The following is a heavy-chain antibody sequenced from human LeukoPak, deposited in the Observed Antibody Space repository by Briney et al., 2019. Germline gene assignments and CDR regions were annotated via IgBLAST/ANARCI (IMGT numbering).Heavy chain of an antibody. CDR1: GYTLTSYG. CDR3: ARELGPYDRGLVDI. J-gene: IGHJ3*02. CDR2: ISAYNGNT. D-gene: IGHD3-16*01. Sequence: ASVKVSCKASGYTLTSYGISWVRQAPGQGLEWMGWISAYNGNTNYAQKFQGRVTMTTDTSTSTAYMELRSLRSDDTAVYYCARELGPYDRGLVDIWGQGTMVTVSS. V-gene: IGHV1-18*01.